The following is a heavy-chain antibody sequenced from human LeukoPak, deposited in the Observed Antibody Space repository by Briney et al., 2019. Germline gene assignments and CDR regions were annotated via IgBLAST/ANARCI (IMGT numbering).Heavy chain of an antibody. D-gene: IGHD6-13*01. Sequence: ASVKVSCKASGYTLAAYYMHWLRQAPGQRPEWLGWINPDGGDTNYAQKFQGRVTMTRDTSISTAYMELSRLRSDDTAVYYCARGYPLSTTAAGTYFQHWGQGTLVTVSS. CDR1: GYTLAAYY. J-gene: IGHJ1*01. CDR3: ARGYPLSTTAAGTYFQH. V-gene: IGHV1-2*02. CDR2: INPDGGDT.